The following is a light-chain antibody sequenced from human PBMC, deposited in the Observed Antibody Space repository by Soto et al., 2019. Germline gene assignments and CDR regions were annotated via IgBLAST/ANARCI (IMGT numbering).Light chain of an antibody. CDR3: SSYTTSSTLV. CDR1: SSDVGNYNY. V-gene: IGLV2-14*01. J-gene: IGLJ3*02. Sequence: QPVLTQSASVSGSPGQSITISCTGTSSDVGNYNYVSWYQQHPGQAPKLMIYDVSNRPSGVSNRFSGSKSGNTASLTISGLQAEDEADYYCSSYTTSSTLVFGGGTKLTVL. CDR2: DVS.